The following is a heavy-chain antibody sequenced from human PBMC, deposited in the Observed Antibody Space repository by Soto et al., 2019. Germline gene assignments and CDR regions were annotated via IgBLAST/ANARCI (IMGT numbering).Heavy chain of an antibody. CDR2: ISAYNGNT. CDR3: ARVNPPYCSGGSCYGGAWFDP. J-gene: IGHJ5*02. V-gene: IGHV1-18*01. CDR1: GYTFTSYG. D-gene: IGHD2-15*01. Sequence: QVQLVKSGAEVKKPGASVKVSCKASGYTFTSYGISWVRQAPGQGLEWMGWISAYNGNTNYAQKLQGRVTMTTDTSTSTAYMELRSLRSDDTAVYYCARVNPPYCSGGSCYGGAWFDPWGQGTLVPVSS.